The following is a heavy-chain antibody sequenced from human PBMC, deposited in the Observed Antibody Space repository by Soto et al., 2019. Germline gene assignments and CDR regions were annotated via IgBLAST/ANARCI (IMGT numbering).Heavy chain of an antibody. J-gene: IGHJ4*02. CDR2: IYWDDDK. CDR3: AHKTGRGANFDY. V-gene: IGHV2-5*02. CDR1: GFSLSTSGVG. D-gene: IGHD3-10*01. Sequence: QITLKESGPTLVKPTQTLTLTCTFSGFSLSTSGVGVGWIRQPPGKALEWLTLIYWDDDKRYSPSLKSRLTITKDTSNNQVVLTMTNMDPADTATYYCAHKTGRGANFDYWGQGTLVTVSS.